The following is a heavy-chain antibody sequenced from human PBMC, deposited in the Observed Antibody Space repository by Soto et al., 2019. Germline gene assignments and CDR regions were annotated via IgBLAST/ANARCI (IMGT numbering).Heavy chain of an antibody. CDR3: ARGQGTAAINYYSSYSMDV. V-gene: IGHV1-18*01. CDR2: ISAYNGNT. D-gene: IGHD2-2*02. Sequence: ASVKVSCKASGYTFTSYGISWVRQAPGQGLEWMGWISAYNGNTNYAQKLQGRVTMTTDTSTSTAYMELRSLRSDDTAVYYCARGQGTAAINYYSSYSMDVWGKGTTVTVSS. J-gene: IGHJ6*03. CDR1: GYTFTSYG.